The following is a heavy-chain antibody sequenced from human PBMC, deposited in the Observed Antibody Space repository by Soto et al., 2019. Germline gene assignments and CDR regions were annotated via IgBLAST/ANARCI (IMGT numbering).Heavy chain of an antibody. CDR3: ARALYDSSDFFFDS. Sequence: PSETLSLTCTVSGASMSSGDYYWSWIRQPPAKGLECIGYISYTGSTYYNPSLKSRVTMPVDTSKNQFSLELSSVTAADTAVYYCARALYDSSDFFFDSWGQGTLVTAPQ. J-gene: IGHJ4*02. V-gene: IGHV4-30-4*01. D-gene: IGHD4-17*01. CDR1: GASMSSGDYY. CDR2: ISYTGST.